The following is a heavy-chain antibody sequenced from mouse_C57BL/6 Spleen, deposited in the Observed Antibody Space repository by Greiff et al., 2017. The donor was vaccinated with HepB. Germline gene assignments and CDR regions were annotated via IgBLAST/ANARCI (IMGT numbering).Heavy chain of an antibody. V-gene: IGHV5-9*01. CDR2: ISGGGGNT. Sequence: EVKVEESGGGLVKPGGSLKLSCAASGFTFSSYTMSWVRQTPEKRLEWVATISGGGGNTYYPDSVKGRFTISRDNAKNTLYLQMSSLRSEDTALYYCARHTLGAMDYWGQGTSVTVSS. CDR3: ARHTLGAMDY. CDR1: GFTFSSYT. D-gene: IGHD3-1*01. J-gene: IGHJ4*01.